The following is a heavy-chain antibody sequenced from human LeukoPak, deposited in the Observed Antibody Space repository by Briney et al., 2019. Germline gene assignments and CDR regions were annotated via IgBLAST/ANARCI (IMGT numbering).Heavy chain of an antibody. Sequence: SVKVSCKASGGTFSSYAISWVRQAPGQGLEWMGGIIPIFGTANYAQKLQGRVTMTTDTSTSTAYMELRSLRSDDTAVYYCARVQLWVGWFDPWGQGTLVTVSS. CDR2: IIPIFGTA. CDR3: ARVQLWVGWFDP. CDR1: GGTFSSYA. V-gene: IGHV1-69*05. J-gene: IGHJ5*02. D-gene: IGHD5-18*01.